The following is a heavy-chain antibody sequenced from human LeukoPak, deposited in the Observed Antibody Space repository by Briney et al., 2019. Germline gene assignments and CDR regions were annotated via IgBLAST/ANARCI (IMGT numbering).Heavy chain of an antibody. J-gene: IGHJ4*02. CDR3: ARGGSNSAWYWIY. D-gene: IGHD6-19*01. V-gene: IGHV3-7*03. Sequence: GVSLTLPCAVWGITYSIYCMMGLRHFTGKARVWVTNINQGGNEKHYVVSVKGRFTISRDNAENSVFLQLNSLRAEDTAVYYCARGGSNSAWYWIYWGQGTLVTVSS. CDR2: INQGGNEK. CDR1: GITYSIYC.